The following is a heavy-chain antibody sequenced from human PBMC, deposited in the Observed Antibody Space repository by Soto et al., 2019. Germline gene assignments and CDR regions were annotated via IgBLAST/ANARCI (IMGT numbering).Heavy chain of an antibody. Sequence: SETLSLTCAVSGYSISSGYYWGWIRQPPGKGLEWIGSIYHSGSTYYNPSLKSRVTISVDTSKSQFSLKLSSVAAAEAAVYYCARASGYYGSGSYWAFDIWGQGTMVTVSS. D-gene: IGHD3-10*01. CDR3: ARASGYYGSGSYWAFDI. V-gene: IGHV4-38-2*01. J-gene: IGHJ3*02. CDR2: IYHSGST. CDR1: GYSISSGYY.